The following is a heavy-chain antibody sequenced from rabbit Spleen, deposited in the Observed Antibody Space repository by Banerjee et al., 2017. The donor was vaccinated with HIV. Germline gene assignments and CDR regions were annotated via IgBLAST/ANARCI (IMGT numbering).Heavy chain of an antibody. V-gene: IGHV1S7*01. CDR1: GIDFTNYY. CDR3: ARGASSYDYIDGYFNL. CDR2: IYAAKGST. Sequence: QLVESGGGLVQPGGSLKLSCKASGIDFTNYYISWVRQAPGKGLEWIGIIYAAKGSTDSASWVNGRFTISSDNAQSTVDLKMTSLTAADTATYFCARGASSYDYIDGYFNLWGPGTLVTVS. J-gene: IGHJ4*01. D-gene: IGHD6-1*01.